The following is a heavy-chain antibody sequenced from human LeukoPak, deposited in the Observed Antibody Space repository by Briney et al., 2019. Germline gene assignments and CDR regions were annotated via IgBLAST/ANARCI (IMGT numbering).Heavy chain of an antibody. V-gene: IGHV1-18*01. D-gene: IGHD4-17*01. CDR3: ARATVTTAVFDY. J-gene: IGHJ4*02. Sequence: ASVKVSCEASGYTFTSYGISWVRQAPGQGLEWMGWISAYNGNTNYAQKPQGRVTMTTDTSTSTAYMELRSLRSDDTAVYYCARATVTTAVFDYWGQGTLVTVSS. CDR1: GYTFTSYG. CDR2: ISAYNGNT.